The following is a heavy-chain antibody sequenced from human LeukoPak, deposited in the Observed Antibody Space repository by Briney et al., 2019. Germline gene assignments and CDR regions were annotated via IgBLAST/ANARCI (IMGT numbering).Heavy chain of an antibody. CDR2: IKQDGSEK. CDR1: GFTFSSYW. CDR3: ARETPRRGETRDGYR. V-gene: IGHV3-7*01. D-gene: IGHD5-24*01. Sequence: GGSLRLSCAASGFTFSSYWMSWVRQAPGKGLEWVANIKQDGSEKYYVDSVKGRFTISRDNPKNLLFLQINSLRVEDTAVYYCARETPRRGETRDGYRWGQGTVVTVSS. J-gene: IGHJ4*02.